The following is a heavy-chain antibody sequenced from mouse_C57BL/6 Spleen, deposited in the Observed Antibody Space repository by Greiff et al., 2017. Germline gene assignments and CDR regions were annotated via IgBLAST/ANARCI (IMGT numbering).Heavy chain of an antibody. CDR3: AMGVYGYDRDY. CDR1: GYTFTSYW. J-gene: IGHJ2*01. V-gene: IGHV1-74*01. Sequence: QVQLQQPGAELVKPGASVKVSCKASGYTFTSYWMHWVKQRPGQGLEWIGRIHPSDSDTNYNQKFKGKATLTVDKSSSTAYMRLSSLTSEDSAVYYCAMGVYGYDRDYWGQGTTLPVSS. CDR2: IHPSDSDT. D-gene: IGHD2-2*01.